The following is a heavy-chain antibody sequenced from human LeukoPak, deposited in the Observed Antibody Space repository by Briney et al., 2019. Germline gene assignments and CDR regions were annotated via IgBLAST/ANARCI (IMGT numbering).Heavy chain of an antibody. CDR1: GFTFSSYA. J-gene: IGHJ4*02. D-gene: IGHD5-12*01. CDR3: AKEPRVATIEIFDY. CDR2: ISGGGAVT. Sequence: GGSLRLSCAASGFTFSSYAMSWVRQAPGKGLEWVSSISGGGAVTYYADSVKGRFTISRDNSKNTVYLQMNSLRAEDTAVYYCAKEPRVATIEIFDYWGQGTLVTVSS. V-gene: IGHV3-23*01.